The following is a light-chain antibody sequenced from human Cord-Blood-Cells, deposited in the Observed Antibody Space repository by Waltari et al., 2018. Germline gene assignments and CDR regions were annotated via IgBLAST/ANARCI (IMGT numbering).Light chain of an antibody. J-gene: IGLJ3*02. CDR2: RNN. CDR1: SSNIGSNY. V-gene: IGLV1-47*01. Sequence: QSVLTQPPSASGTPGQRGTISCSGSSSNIGSNYVYWYQQLPGTAPQPLIYRNNQRPSGVPDRFSGSKSGTSASLAISGLRSEDEADYYCAAWDDSLSGRVFGGGTKLTVL. CDR3: AAWDDSLSGRV.